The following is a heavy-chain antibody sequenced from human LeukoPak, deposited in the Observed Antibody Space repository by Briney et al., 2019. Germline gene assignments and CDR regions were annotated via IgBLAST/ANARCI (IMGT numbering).Heavy chain of an antibody. D-gene: IGHD3-9*01. J-gene: IGHJ4*02. Sequence: ASVKVSCKASGYTFTSYDINWVRQATGQGLEWMGWMNPNSGNTGYARKFQGRVTMTRNTSISTAYMELSSLRSEDTAVYYCARGPSYYDILTGWYYFDYWGQGTLVTVSS. CDR3: ARGPSYYDILTGWYYFDY. CDR1: GYTFTSYD. CDR2: MNPNSGNT. V-gene: IGHV1-8*01.